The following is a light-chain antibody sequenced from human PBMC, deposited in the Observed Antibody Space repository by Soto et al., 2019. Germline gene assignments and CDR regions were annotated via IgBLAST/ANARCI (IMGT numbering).Light chain of an antibody. V-gene: IGKV2-30*02. J-gene: IGKJ2*01. Sequence: DVVMTQSPLSLPVTLGQPASISCRSSQSLVHNNGNTYLAWFQQRPGQSPRRLIYQVSNRDSGVLDRFSGSGSGTDFTLKISRVEAEDFGVYHCMQGAHGPHTFGQGTKLEIK. CDR2: QVS. CDR3: MQGAHGPHT. CDR1: QSLVHNNGNTY.